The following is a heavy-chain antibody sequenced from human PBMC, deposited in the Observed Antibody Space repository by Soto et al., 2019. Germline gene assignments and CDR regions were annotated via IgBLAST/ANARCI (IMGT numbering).Heavy chain of an antibody. CDR3: ARTVLSDFDY. CDR2: INHTGST. D-gene: IGHD4-4*01. CDR1: GASISGGDWF. V-gene: IGHV4-30-4*01. Sequence: QVQLQESGPGLVKPSQTLSLTCTISGASISGGDWFWSWIRQPPGKGLEWLGYINHTGSTSYSPSLKSRLLISVDTSENQVSLQLDSVTAADTAVYFCARTVLSDFDYWGQGIRVAVSS. J-gene: IGHJ4*02.